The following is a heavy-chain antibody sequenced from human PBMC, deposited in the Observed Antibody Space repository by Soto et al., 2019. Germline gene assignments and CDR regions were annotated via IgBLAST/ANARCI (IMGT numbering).Heavy chain of an antibody. CDR3: TRDLVDHPLLSFAKYYYYGMDV. Sequence: GGSLRLSCTASGFTFGDYAMSWFRQAPGKGLEWVGFIRSKAYGGTTEYAASVKGRFTISRDDSKSIAYLQMNSLKTEDTAVYYCTRDLVDHPLLSFAKYYYYGMDVWGQGTTVTVSS. CDR2: IRSKAYGGTT. D-gene: IGHD3-10*01. CDR1: GFTFGDYA. V-gene: IGHV3-49*03. J-gene: IGHJ6*02.